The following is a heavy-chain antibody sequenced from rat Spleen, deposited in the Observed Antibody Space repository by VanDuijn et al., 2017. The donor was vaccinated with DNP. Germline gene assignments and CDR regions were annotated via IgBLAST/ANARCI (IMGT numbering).Heavy chain of an antibody. CDR1: GFTFSDYG. CDR3: ARGVYYYSATYWYFDF. V-gene: IGHV5-22*01. J-gene: IGHJ1*01. D-gene: IGHD1-1*01. CDR2: ISYEGSST. Sequence: EVQLVESGGGLVQPGRSLKLSCAASGFTFSDYGMAWVRQAPTKGLEWVASISYEGSSTYYGDSVKGRFTISRDNAKSTLYLQMNSLRSEDMATYYCARGVYYYSATYWYFDFWGPGTMVSVSS.